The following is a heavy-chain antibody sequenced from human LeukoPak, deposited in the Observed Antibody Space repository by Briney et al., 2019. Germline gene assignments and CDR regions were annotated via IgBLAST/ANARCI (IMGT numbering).Heavy chain of an antibody. D-gene: IGHD1-26*01. Sequence: PSETLSLTCTVSGGSVSSSSYYWGWIRQAPGKGLECIGTIYYAGDTYYNPSLKSRVTISVDTSKNQFSLKLRSVTAADTAVYFCATLDGGRYSEIDNWGQGTLVIVSS. CDR1: GGSVSSSSYY. CDR3: ATLDGGRYSEIDN. J-gene: IGHJ4*02. CDR2: IYYAGDT. V-gene: IGHV4-39*01.